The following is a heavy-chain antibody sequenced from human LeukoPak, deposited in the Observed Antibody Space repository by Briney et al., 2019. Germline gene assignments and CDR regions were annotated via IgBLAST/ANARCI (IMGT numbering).Heavy chain of an antibody. CDR2: IIPIFGTA. CDR3: ARNRGGSTSIAARPYY. Sequence: ASVKVACKASVGTFSSYAIGWVRQAPGQGLEWMGGIIPIFGTANYAQKFQGRVTITADKSTSTAYMELSSLRSEDTAVYYCARNRGGSTSIAARPYYWGQGTLVTVSS. J-gene: IGHJ4*02. D-gene: IGHD6-6*01. CDR1: VGTFSSYA. V-gene: IGHV1-69*06.